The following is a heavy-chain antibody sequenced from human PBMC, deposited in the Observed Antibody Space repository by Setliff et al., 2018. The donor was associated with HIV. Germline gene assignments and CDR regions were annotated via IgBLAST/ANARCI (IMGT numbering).Heavy chain of an antibody. Sequence: GASVKVSCKASGYTFTGYFIHWVRQAPGQGLEWMGRINPNTGDTNYAQKFQDRVTMTRDTSISTAYMELSRLKSDDTAVFYCARGVKGIATTGKYYFDYWGQGTLVTSPQ. J-gene: IGHJ4*02. V-gene: IGHV1-2*06. D-gene: IGHD6-13*01. CDR3: ARGVKGIATTGKYYFDY. CDR1: GYTFTGYF. CDR2: INPNTGDT.